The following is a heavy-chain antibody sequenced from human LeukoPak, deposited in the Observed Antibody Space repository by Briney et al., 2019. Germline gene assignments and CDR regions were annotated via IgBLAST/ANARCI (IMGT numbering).Heavy chain of an antibody. J-gene: IGHJ4*02. CDR3: AKHSGSYFHYYFDH. D-gene: IGHD1-26*01. CDR1: GFTFSSYG. Sequence: GGSLRLSCGVSGFTFSSYGMSWVRQAPGKGLEWVSVISGSAHNTDYADSVKGRFTISRDNSGNTMYLQMNSLRVEDTAVYYCAKHSGSYFHYYFDHWGRGTLVTVSS. V-gene: IGHV3-23*01. CDR2: ISGSAHNT.